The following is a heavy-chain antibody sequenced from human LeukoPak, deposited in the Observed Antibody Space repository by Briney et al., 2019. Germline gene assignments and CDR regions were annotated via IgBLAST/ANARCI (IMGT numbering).Heavy chain of an antibody. J-gene: IGHJ4*02. CDR2: VYSSGST. Sequence: SETLSLTCTVSGGSIWSYYWSWIRQPLGKGLEWIGYVYSSGSTNHNPSLKSRATISIDTSKNQFSLRLGSVTAADTAVYFCARSSAWSPFDSWGQGILVTVSS. CDR3: ARSSAWSPFDS. D-gene: IGHD6-19*01. V-gene: IGHV4-59*01. CDR1: GGSIWSYY.